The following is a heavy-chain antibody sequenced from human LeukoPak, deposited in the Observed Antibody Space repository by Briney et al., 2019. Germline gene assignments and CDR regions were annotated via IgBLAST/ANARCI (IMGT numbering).Heavy chain of an antibody. Sequence: PSETLSLTCTVSGGSISSYYWSWIRQPPGKGLEWIGYIYTSGSTNYNPSLKSRVTISVDTSKNQFSLKLSSVTAADMAVYYCARTTYGSGSYYLEYYFDYWGQGTLVTVSS. D-gene: IGHD3-10*01. CDR2: IYTSGST. J-gene: IGHJ4*02. V-gene: IGHV4-4*09. CDR3: ARTTYGSGSYYLEYYFDY. CDR1: GGSISSYY.